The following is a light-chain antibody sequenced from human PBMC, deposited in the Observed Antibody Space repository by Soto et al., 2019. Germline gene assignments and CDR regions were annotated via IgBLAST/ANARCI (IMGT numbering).Light chain of an antibody. J-gene: IGLJ1*01. CDR3: TSFRQSSSCV. CDR2: EVS. CDR1: SSNVGAFNY. V-gene: IGLV2-14*01. Sequence: QPVLTHPAPVSASPGQSITISCTGTSSNVGAFNYVSWYQQHPGKAPKLMIYEVSNRPSGVSNRFSGFKSCNTASLTISGLQAEDQADYHCTSFRQSSSCVLGSGSKVTLL.